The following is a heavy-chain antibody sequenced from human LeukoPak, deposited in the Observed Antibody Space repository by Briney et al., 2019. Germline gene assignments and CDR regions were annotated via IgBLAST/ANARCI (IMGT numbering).Heavy chain of an antibody. D-gene: IGHD3-16*01. CDR2: INQDGSQK. CDR3: ARGGGLDV. CDR1: GSTFSSHW. Sequence: GGSLRLSCAASGSTFSSHWISWVRQAPGKGLEWVAHINQDGSQKYYVDSVKGRFAISRDNAKNSLYLQMSNLRAEDTAVYFCARGGGLDVWGQGATVTVSS. J-gene: IGHJ6*02. V-gene: IGHV3-7*03.